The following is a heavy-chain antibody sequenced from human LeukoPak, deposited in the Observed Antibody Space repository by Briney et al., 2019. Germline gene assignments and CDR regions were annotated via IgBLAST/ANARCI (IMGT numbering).Heavy chain of an antibody. CDR2: IKTDGRST. CDR1: GFTFSDYW. Sequence: GGSLRLSCAASGFTFSDYWMHWVRQAPGKGLVWVSRIKTDGRSTNYADSVKGWFTISRDNAKNTLYLQMNSLRAEDTAVYYCARGRIGGWTDYWGQGTLVTVSS. J-gene: IGHJ4*02. CDR3: ARGRIGGWTDY. D-gene: IGHD6-19*01. V-gene: IGHV3-74*01.